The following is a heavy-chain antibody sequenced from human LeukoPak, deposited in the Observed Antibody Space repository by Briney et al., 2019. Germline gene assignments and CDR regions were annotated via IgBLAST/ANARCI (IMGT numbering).Heavy chain of an antibody. CDR2: ISSSSSYI. J-gene: IGHJ3*02. CDR1: GFTFLISM. CDR3: AANAAGVVSGYFDT. V-gene: IGHV3-21*01. D-gene: IGHD6-25*01. Sequence: GGSLRLSPAHSGFTFLISMMNGVRQAPGKGLEWVSSISSSSSYIYYADSVRGRFTISRDNAKNSLYLQQNSLRAEDTSVYYCAANAAGVVSGYFDTWGQGKMVTV.